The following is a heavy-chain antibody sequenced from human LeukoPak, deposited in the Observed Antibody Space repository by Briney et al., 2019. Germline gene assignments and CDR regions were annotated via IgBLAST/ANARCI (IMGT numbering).Heavy chain of an antibody. CDR1: GFTFSSYS. V-gene: IGHV3-21*01. CDR2: ISSSSSYI. J-gene: IGHJ4*02. Sequence: PGGSLRLSCAASGFTFSSYSMNWVRQAPGKGLEWVSSISSSSSYIYYADSVKGRFTISRDNAKNSLYLQMNSLRAEDTAVYYCARDDSGYDQPDYWGQGTLVTVSS. CDR3: ARDDSGYDQPDY. D-gene: IGHD5-12*01.